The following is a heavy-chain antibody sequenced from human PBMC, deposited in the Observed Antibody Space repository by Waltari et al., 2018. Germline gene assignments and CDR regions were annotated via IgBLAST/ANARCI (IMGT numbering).Heavy chain of an antibody. Sequence: QVQLLQSGAEVKKPGDSVRVSCKASGYTFSSYAMHWVRQAPGKGLEWVAVISYDGSNKYYADSVKGRFTISRDNSKNTLYLQMNSLRAEDTAVYYCARDSIVGATSFGPHDWGQGTLVTVSS. CDR3: ARDSIVGATSFGPHD. J-gene: IGHJ4*02. CDR1: GYTFSSYA. D-gene: IGHD1-26*01. CDR2: ISYDGSNK. V-gene: IGHV3-30*01.